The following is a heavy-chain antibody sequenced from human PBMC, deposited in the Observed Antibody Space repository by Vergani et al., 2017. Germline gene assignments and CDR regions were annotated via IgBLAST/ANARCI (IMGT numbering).Heavy chain of an antibody. CDR1: GFTFSDYS. CDR3: ARDPARGVVGGDY. Sequence: EVQLVESGGGLVKPGGSLRLSCAASGFTFSDYSMNWVRQAPWKGLEWVSSITGSSSYIYYADSVKGRFTISRDNAKNSLYLQMNSLRAEDTAVYYCARDPARGVVGGDYWGQGTLVTVSS. D-gene: IGHD3-10*01. J-gene: IGHJ4*02. V-gene: IGHV3-21*01. CDR2: ITGSSSYI.